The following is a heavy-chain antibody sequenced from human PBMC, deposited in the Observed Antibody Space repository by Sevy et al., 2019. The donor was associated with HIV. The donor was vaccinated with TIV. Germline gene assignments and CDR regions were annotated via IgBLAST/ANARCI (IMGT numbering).Heavy chain of an antibody. CDR2: IYYSGST. J-gene: IGHJ1*01. CDR3: ARVTGWELHNQYFQH. V-gene: IGHV4-59*01. D-gene: IGHD1-26*01. Sequence: SETLSLTCTVSGGSISSYYWSWIRQPPGKGLEWIGYIYYSGSTNYNPSLKSRVTISVDTSKNRFSLKLSSVTAADTAVYYCARVTGWELHNQYFQHWGQGTLVTVSS. CDR1: GGSISSYY.